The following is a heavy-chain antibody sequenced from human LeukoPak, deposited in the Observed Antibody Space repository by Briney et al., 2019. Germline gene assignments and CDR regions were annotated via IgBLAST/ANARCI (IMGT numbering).Heavy chain of an antibody. Sequence: GGSLRLSCAVSGFTFSSYGMSWVRQAPGKGLEWVSAISGSGGSTYYGDSVKGRFTISRDNAKNSLYLQMNSLRAEDTAVYYCARERVGELVDYWGQGTLVTVSS. CDR3: ARERVGELVDY. V-gene: IGHV3-23*01. CDR1: GFTFSSYG. D-gene: IGHD3-16*01. J-gene: IGHJ4*02. CDR2: ISGSGGST.